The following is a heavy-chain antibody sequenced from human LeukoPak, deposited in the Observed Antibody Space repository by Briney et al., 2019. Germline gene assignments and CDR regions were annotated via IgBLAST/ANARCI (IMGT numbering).Heavy chain of an antibody. V-gene: IGHV3-30*18. CDR2: ISSDGSNK. Sequence: GGSLRLSCAASGFTFSSYDMHWVRQAPGKGLEWVAVISSDGSNKYYAHSVKGRFTISRDNSKNTLYMQMNSLTAEDTAVYFCAKMRSPTAQSGDGFVIWGEGGMVAVSP. J-gene: IGHJ3*02. CDR1: GFTFSSYD. D-gene: IGHD4-17*01. CDR3: AKMRSPTAQSGDGFVI.